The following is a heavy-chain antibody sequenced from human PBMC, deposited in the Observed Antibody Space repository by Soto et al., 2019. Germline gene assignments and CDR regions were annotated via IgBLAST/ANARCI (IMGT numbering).Heavy chain of an antibody. D-gene: IGHD3-22*01. Sequence: LRLSCAASGFAFSSYWMIWVRQAPVKGLEWVANIKQDGSEKYYVDSVKGRFTTSRDNAENSLYLQMNSLRAEDTAVYYCASHSGYNDYWGQGTLVTVSS. J-gene: IGHJ4*02. V-gene: IGHV3-7*01. CDR3: ASHSGYNDY. CDR2: IKQDGSEK. CDR1: GFAFSSYW.